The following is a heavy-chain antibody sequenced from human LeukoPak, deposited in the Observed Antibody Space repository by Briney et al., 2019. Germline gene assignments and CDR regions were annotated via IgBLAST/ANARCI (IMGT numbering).Heavy chain of an antibody. J-gene: IGHJ4*02. CDR3: AKDFGRNLGGPGY. V-gene: IGHV3-23*01. CDR1: GFTFSTYT. CDR2: ISGNGGRT. D-gene: IGHD1-14*01. Sequence: GGSLRLSCAASGFTFSTYTMAWVRQAPGGGLEWVSGISGNGGRTYYADSVEGRFAISRDESKSTLYLQMDSLRGEDTAVYYCAKDFGRNLGGPGYWGRGTLVIVSS.